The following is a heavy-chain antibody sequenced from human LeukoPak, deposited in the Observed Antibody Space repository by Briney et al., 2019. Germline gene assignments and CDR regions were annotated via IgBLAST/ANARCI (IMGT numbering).Heavy chain of an antibody. D-gene: IGHD6-19*01. CDR2: IYYSGST. V-gene: IGHV4-59*01. CDR3: ARGRGAVAGTFDY. CDR1: GGPISSYY. Sequence: SETLSLTCTVSGGPISSYYWSWIRQPPGKGLEWIGYIYYSGSTNYNPSLKSRVTISVDTSKNQFSLKLSSVTAADTAVYYCARGRGAVAGTFDYWGQGTLVTVSS. J-gene: IGHJ4*02.